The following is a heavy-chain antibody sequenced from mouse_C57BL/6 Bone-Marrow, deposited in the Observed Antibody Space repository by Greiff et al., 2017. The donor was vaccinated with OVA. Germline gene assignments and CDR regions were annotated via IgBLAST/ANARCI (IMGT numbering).Heavy chain of an antibody. V-gene: IGHV6-3*01. J-gene: IGHJ3*01. Sequence: DVKLVESGGGLVQPGGSMKLSCVASGFTFSNYWMNWVRQSPEKGLEWVAQIRLKSDNYATHYAESVKGRFTISRDDSKSSVYLQMNNLRAEDTGIYYCTGYDYARFAYWGQGTLVTVSA. CDR2: IRLKSDNYAT. CDR1: GFTFSNYW. D-gene: IGHD2-4*01. CDR3: TGYDYARFAY.